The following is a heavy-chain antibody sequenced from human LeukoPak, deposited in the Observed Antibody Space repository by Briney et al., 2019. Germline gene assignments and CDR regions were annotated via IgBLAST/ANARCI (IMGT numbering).Heavy chain of an antibody. CDR2: IHYSGNA. Sequence: SQTLSLTCTVSGGSISSGNYYWSWVRQRPGKGLECIGYIHYSGNAYYNPSLKSRVTLSVDTSKNQFSLKLSSVTAADTAVYYCARVSSTQGYDSSGYFLSDTFDVWGQGTMVTVSS. D-gene: IGHD3-22*01. J-gene: IGHJ3*01. CDR3: ARVSSTQGYDSSGYFLSDTFDV. CDR1: GGSISSGNYY. V-gene: IGHV4-31*03.